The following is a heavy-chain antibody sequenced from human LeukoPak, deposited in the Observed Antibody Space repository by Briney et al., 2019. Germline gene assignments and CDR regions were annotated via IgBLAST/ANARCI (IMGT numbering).Heavy chain of an antibody. CDR2: IYTTVNT. CDR3: AMGNYYFDNNNSYRYFDP. CDR1: GGSISSYY. Sequence: SETLSLTCTVSGGSISSYYWSWIRLPAGKGLEWIGRIYTTVNTNYNPSLKSRVSMSIDTSKKQFSLKLTSVTAADTAVYYCAMGNYYFDNNNSYRYFDPWGQGTLVTVSS. D-gene: IGHD3-22*01. J-gene: IGHJ5*02. V-gene: IGHV4-4*07.